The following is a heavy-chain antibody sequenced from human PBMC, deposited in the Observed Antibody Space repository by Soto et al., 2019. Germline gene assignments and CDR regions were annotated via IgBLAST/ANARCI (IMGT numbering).Heavy chain of an antibody. CDR3: AKHWGFWSGYYSDYYYYYGMDV. D-gene: IGHD3-3*01. Sequence: GGSLRLSCAASGFTFSSYAMSWVRQAPGKGLEWVSAISGSGGSTYYADSVKGRFTISRDNSKNTLYLQMNSLRAEDTAVYYCAKHWGFWSGYYSDYYYYYGMDVWGQGTTVTVSS. V-gene: IGHV3-23*01. CDR2: ISGSGGST. J-gene: IGHJ6*02. CDR1: GFTFSSYA.